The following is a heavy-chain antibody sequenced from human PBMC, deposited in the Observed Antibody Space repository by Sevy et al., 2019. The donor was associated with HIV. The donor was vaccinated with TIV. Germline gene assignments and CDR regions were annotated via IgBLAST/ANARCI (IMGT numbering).Heavy chain of an antibody. Sequence: GGSLRLSCAASGFTFSTYTINWVRQAPGKGLEWVSSISSSSNYIYYADSVQGRFTISRDNAKKSLYLQMNSLRAEDSAVYYCARDGARVTSIQGVIAYYHGMDVWGQGTTVTVSS. CDR3: ARDGARVTSIQGVIAYYHGMDV. CDR2: ISSSSNYI. CDR1: GFTFSTYT. D-gene: IGHD3-10*01. J-gene: IGHJ6*02. V-gene: IGHV3-21*01.